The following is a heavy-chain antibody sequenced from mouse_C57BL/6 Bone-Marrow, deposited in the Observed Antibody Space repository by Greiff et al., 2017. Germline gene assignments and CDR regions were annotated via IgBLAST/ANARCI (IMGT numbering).Heavy chain of an antibody. J-gene: IGHJ3*01. CDR1: GYTFTSYW. CDR2: IHPNSGST. V-gene: IGHV1-64*01. Sequence: QVQLQQPGAELVKPGASVKLSCKASGYTFTSYWMHWVKQRPGQGLEWIGMIHPNSGSTNYNEKFKSKATLTVDKSSSTAYMQLSSLTSEDSAVYYCARGDYYGSPGFAYWGQGTLVTVSA. D-gene: IGHD1-1*01. CDR3: ARGDYYGSPGFAY.